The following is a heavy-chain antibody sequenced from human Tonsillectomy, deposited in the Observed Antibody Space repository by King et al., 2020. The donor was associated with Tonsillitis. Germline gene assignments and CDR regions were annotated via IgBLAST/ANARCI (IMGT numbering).Heavy chain of an antibody. CDR3: AKDHRGYDKNMDV. J-gene: IGHJ6*03. CDR2: ISGSGAGT. V-gene: IGHV3-23*04. D-gene: IGHD5-12*01. CDR1: GFTFSNYA. Sequence: VQLVESGGGLVQPGGSLRLSCAASGFTFSNYAMSWVRQAPGKGLEWVSAISGSGAGTYYADSAKGRFTISRDNSRNTLYLQMNSLRAEDTAVYYCAKDHRGYDKNMDVWGKGTTVTVSS.